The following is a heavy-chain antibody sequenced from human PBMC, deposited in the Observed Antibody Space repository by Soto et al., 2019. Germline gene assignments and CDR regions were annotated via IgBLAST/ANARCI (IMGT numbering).Heavy chain of an antibody. CDR2: IYYSGST. V-gene: IGHV4-31*03. J-gene: IGHJ5*02. CDR3: ARRQYQLLFSWFDP. Sequence: SETLSLTCTVSGGSISSGGYYWIWIRQHPGKGLEWIGYIYYSGSTYYNPSHKSRVTISVDTSKNQFSLKLSSVTAADTALYYCARRQYQLLFSWFDPWGQGTLVTVSS. CDR1: GGSISSGGYY. D-gene: IGHD2-2*01.